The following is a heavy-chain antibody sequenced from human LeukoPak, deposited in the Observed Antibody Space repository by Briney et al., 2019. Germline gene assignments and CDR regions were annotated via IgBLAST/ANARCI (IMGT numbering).Heavy chain of an antibody. CDR3: AKSLYGGCDY. D-gene: IGHD3-16*02. CDR1: GFTFSNYA. J-gene: IGHJ4*02. Sequence: PGGSLRLSCAASGFTFSNYAMSWVRQAPGKGLEWVSVISNSGGGTYYADSVKGRFTVSRDNSKNTVYLQMNSLRVEDTAVYYCAKSLYGGCDYWGQGTVVPVSS. V-gene: IGHV3-23*01. CDR2: ISNSGGGT.